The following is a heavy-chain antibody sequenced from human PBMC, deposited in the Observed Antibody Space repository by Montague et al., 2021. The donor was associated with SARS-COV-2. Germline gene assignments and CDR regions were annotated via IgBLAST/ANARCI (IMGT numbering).Heavy chain of an antibody. CDR1: GGSIRSSSHF. CDR2: ISYSGST. D-gene: IGHD3-10*01. CDR3: GLGRGFAVGNHYSYSYGLDV. V-gene: IGHV4-39*07. J-gene: IGHJ6*02. Sequence: SETLSLTCTVSGGSIRSSSHFWGWFRQPPGQRLEWIGTISYSGSTYYSPSLKSRVIISADTSKNQFSLNLRSVTAADTAVYFCGLGRGFAVGNHYSYSYGLDVWGQGTTVTVSS.